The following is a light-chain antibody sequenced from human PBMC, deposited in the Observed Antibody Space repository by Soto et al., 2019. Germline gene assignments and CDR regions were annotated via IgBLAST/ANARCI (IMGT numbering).Light chain of an antibody. CDR2: DAS. CDR1: QSISSW. CDR3: QQYNGYPWT. Sequence: DIQMTQSPSTLSASVGDRVTITCRASQSISSWLAWYQQKPGKAPKLLMYDASSLDSGVPSRFSGSGSWTEFTLTISSLQPDDFATYYCQQYNGYPWTVGQGTKVDTK. J-gene: IGKJ1*01. V-gene: IGKV1-5*01.